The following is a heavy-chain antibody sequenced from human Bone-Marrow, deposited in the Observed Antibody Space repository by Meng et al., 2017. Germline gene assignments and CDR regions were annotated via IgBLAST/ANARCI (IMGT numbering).Heavy chain of an antibody. D-gene: IGHD6-13*01. V-gene: IGHV3-30*04. Sequence: GESLKISCAASGFTFSSYAMHWVRQAPGKGLEWVAVISYDGSNKYYADSVKGRFTISRDNSKNTLYLQMNSLRAEDTAVYYCARDREWYSSSWHVFDYWGQGTLVTVSS. CDR1: GFTFSSYA. CDR3: ARDREWYSSSWHVFDY. CDR2: ISYDGSNK. J-gene: IGHJ4*02.